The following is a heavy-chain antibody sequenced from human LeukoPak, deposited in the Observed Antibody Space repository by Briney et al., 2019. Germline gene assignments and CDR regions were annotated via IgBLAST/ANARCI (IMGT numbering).Heavy chain of an antibody. CDR2: TSHDGSHK. V-gene: IGHV3-30*18. CDR1: GFTFSHYA. Sequence: GRSLRLSCAASGFTFSHYAMHWVRQAPGQGLEWVAVTSHDGSHKFYVDSVQGRFTISRDNSKNTLYLQMNSLRAEDTAVYYCAKETQDFGGYDYWGQGTLVTVSS. CDR3: AKETQDFGGYDY. J-gene: IGHJ4*02. D-gene: IGHD4-17*01.